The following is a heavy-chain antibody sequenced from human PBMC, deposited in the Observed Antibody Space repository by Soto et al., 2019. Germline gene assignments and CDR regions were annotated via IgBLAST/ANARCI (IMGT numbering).Heavy chain of an antibody. Sequence: SETLSLTCAVYGGSFSGYYWSWIRQPPGKGLEWIGEINHSGSTNYNPSLKSRVTISVDTSKNQFSLKLSSVTAADTAVYYCARDRGRDGYNSFDYWGQGTLVTVSS. D-gene: IGHD5-12*01. CDR2: INHSGST. CDR1: GGSFSGYY. J-gene: IGHJ4*02. CDR3: ARDRGRDGYNSFDY. V-gene: IGHV4-34*01.